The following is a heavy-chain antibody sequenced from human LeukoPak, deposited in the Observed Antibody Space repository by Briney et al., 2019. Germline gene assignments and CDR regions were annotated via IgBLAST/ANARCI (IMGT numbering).Heavy chain of an antibody. CDR2: FDPEDGET. D-gene: IGHD1-26*01. CDR1: GYTLTELS. J-gene: IGHJ4*02. CDR3: ATRRWELPTHYFDY. V-gene: IGHV1-24*01. Sequence: GASVKVSCKVSGYTLTELSMHWVRQAPGKGLEWVGGFDPEDGETIYAQKFQGRVTMTEDTSTDTAYMELSSLRSEDTAVYYCATRRWELPTHYFDYWGQGTLVTVSS.